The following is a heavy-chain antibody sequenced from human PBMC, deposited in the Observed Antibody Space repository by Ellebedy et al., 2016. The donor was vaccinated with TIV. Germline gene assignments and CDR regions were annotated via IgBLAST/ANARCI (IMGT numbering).Heavy chain of an antibody. CDR1: GLTFSNYA. CDR2: ISDSGAST. V-gene: IGHV3-23*01. Sequence: PGGSLRLSCAASGLTFSNYAMGWVRQAPGKGLEWVSDISDSGASTYYVDSVKGRFTISRDNSKNTVSLQMNGLRAEDAAVYYCAKGAIHYTTFFDYWGQGTLVTVSS. J-gene: IGHJ4*02. D-gene: IGHD2-2*02. CDR3: AKGAIHYTTFFDY.